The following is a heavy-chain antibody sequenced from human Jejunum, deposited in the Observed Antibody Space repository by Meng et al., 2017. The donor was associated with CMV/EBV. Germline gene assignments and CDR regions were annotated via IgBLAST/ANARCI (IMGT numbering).Heavy chain of an antibody. Sequence: GYTFTGNYIHWVRQAPGQGLEWMGWINPDSGGTNYAQKFPGRVTMTWDTSINTAYMELGRLTSDDTAVYYCARDLRFLGRCYGMDVWGQGTTVTVSS. V-gene: IGHV1-2*02. D-gene: IGHD3-3*01. J-gene: IGHJ6*02. CDR2: INPDSGGT. CDR3: ARDLRFLGRCYGMDV. CDR1: GYTFTGNY.